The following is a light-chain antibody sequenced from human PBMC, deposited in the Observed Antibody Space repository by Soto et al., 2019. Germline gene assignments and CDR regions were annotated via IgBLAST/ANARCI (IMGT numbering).Light chain of an antibody. Sequence: DIQMTQSPSSLSASVGDRVIITCRASQTISTFLNWYQQKPGEAPRVLIYDASTLQTGVPSRFSGSGYGTDFTLTISSLQPEDFASYYCQQSYNTLTCTSGQGTKVDIK. J-gene: IGKJ1*01. CDR3: QQSYNTLTCT. V-gene: IGKV1-39*01. CDR1: QTISTF. CDR2: DAS.